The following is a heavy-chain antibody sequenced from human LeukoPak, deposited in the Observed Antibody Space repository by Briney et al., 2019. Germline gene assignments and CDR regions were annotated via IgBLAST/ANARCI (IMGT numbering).Heavy chain of an antibody. Sequence: GGSLRLSCAASGFTFSSYALSWVRQAPGKGLEWVSSISGSAGGTYYADSVKGRFTISRDNSKNTLYLQMHSLRAEDTAVYYCAKNWVASSWFNWFDPWGQGTLVTVSS. CDR3: AKNWVASSWFNWFDP. CDR1: GFTFSSYA. J-gene: IGHJ5*02. V-gene: IGHV3-23*01. D-gene: IGHD6-13*01. CDR2: ISGSAGGT.